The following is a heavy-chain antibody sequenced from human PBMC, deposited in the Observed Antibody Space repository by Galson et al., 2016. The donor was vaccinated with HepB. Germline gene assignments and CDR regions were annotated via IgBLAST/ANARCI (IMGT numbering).Heavy chain of an antibody. D-gene: IGHD6-6*01. CDR1: GYTFSNYG. V-gene: IGHV1-18*01. J-gene: IGHJ6*02. CDR2: ISVHNGNT. CDR3: ARSVAARYYYYYGLDV. Sequence: SCKAAGYTFSNYGISWVRQAPGQGLEWMGWISVHNGNTNLAEKFQGRVTLTTDTSTSTAYMELRNLTSGDTAVYYCARSVAARYYYYYGLDVWGQGTTVIASS.